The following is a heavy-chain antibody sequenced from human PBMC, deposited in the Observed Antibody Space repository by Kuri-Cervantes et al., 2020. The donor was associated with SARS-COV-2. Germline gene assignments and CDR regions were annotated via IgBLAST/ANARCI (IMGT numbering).Heavy chain of an antibody. V-gene: IGHV4-34*01. CDR1: GGSFSGYY. Sequence: SETLSLTCAVYGGSFSGYYWSWIRQPPGKGLEWIGEINHSGSTNYNPSLKSRVTISVDTSQNQFSLKLSSVTAADTAVYYCASLKGVVIAIFGMDVWGQGTTVTVSS. J-gene: IGHJ6*02. CDR2: INHSGST. CDR3: ASLKGVVIAIFGMDV. D-gene: IGHD3-3*01.